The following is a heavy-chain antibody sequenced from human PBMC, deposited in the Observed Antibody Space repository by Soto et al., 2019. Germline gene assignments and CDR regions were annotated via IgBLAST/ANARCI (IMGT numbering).Heavy chain of an antibody. CDR3: ARWGIAAGDY. Sequence: QVQLVESGGGVVQPGRSLRLSCAASGFTFSINGMHWVRQAPGKGLEWVAVRWYDGSNKYYADSVKGRFTISRDNSKNTLYLQVNSLRAEDTAVYYCARWGIAAGDYWGQGTLVTVSS. CDR2: RWYDGSNK. CDR1: GFTFSING. V-gene: IGHV3-33*01. J-gene: IGHJ4*02. D-gene: IGHD6-13*01.